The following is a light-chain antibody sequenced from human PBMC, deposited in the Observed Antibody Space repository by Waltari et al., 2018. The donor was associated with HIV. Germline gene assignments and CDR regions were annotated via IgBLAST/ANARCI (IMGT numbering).Light chain of an antibody. CDR3: CSYAGGTTSV. J-gene: IGLJ3*02. CDR1: SSDIGGYDI. Sequence: QSALTPPASVSGSPGQSITISCTGTSSDIGGYDIFSWFQQNPGKAPKVMIYEVTKRPSGVSNRFSGSKSGNTASLTISGLQAEDEADYYCCSYAGGTTSVFGGGTKLTVL. CDR2: EVT. V-gene: IGLV2-23*02.